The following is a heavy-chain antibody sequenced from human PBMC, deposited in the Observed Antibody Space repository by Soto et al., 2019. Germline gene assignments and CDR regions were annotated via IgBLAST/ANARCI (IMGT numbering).Heavy chain of an antibody. CDR2: INPSGGST. Sequence: ASVKVSCKASGYTFTSYGISWVRQAPGQGLEWMGIINPSGGSTSYAQKFQGRVTMTRDTSTSTVYMELSSLRSEDTAVYYCARDYGDYYYFDYWGQGTLVTVSS. J-gene: IGHJ4*02. D-gene: IGHD4-17*01. V-gene: IGHV1-46*01. CDR1: GYTFTSYG. CDR3: ARDYGDYYYFDY.